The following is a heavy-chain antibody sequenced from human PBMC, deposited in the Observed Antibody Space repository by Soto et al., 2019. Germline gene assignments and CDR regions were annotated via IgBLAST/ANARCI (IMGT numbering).Heavy chain of an antibody. CDR2: IWADGSTK. J-gene: IGHJ6*02. V-gene: IGHV3-33*01. Sequence: QVQLVESGGGVVQPGRSLRLSCAASGFTFSSDGMHWVRQAPGKGLEWVAVIWADGSTKYYADSVKGRFTISRDISNTLYLQMNNLRAEDTALYYCARDLRRGYGMDVWGQGTTVTVSS. CDR1: GFTFSSDG. CDR3: ARDLRRGYGMDV.